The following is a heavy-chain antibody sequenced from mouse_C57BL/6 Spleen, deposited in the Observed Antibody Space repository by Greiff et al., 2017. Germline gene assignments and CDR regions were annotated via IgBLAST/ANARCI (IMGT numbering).Heavy chain of an antibody. CDR2: ISGGGGNT. CDR3: ARHTYYSNYGYAMDY. J-gene: IGHJ4*01. Sequence: EVQRVESGGGLVKPGGSLKLSCAASGFTFSSYTMSWVRQTPEKRLEWVATISGGGGNTYYPDSVKGRFTISRDNAKNTLYLQMSSLRSEDTALYYCARHTYYSNYGYAMDYWGQGTSVTVSS. CDR1: GFTFSSYT. D-gene: IGHD2-5*01. V-gene: IGHV5-9*01.